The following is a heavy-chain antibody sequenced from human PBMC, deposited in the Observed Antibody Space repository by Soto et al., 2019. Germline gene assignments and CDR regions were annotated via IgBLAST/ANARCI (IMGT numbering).Heavy chain of an antibody. D-gene: IGHD6-13*01. Sequence: PSETLSLTCSVCGGSIRSHYWSWIRQPPGKRLEWIGYIYDTGSTSYNPSLNSRVTISADASKNQFSLNLRYVTAADTATYYCTGSEADYNLVDSWGQGTLVTVSS. CDR3: TGSEADYNLVDS. V-gene: IGHV4-59*08. CDR1: GGSIRSHY. J-gene: IGHJ5*01. CDR2: IYDTGST.